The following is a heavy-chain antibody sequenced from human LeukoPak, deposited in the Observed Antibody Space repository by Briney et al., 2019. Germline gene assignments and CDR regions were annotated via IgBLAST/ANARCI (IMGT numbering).Heavy chain of an antibody. CDR3: TTDRVVAAITAFDG. CDR1: GFTFSNAW. D-gene: IGHD2-15*01. Sequence: GGSLRLSCAASGFTFSNAWMSWVRQAPGKGLEWVGRIKSKTDGGTTDYAAPVKGRFTISRNDSKNTLYLQMNGLKTEDTAVYYCTTDRVVAAITAFDGWGQGTLVSVSS. J-gene: IGHJ4*02. CDR2: IKSKTDGGTT. V-gene: IGHV3-15*01.